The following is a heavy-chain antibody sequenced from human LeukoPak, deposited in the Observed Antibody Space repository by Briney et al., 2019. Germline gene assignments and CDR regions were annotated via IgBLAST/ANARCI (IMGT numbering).Heavy chain of an antibody. CDR3: AKGVGYCSGGSCQQFDY. V-gene: IGHV3-23*01. CDR1: GFTFSSYG. Sequence: PGGSLRLSCAASGFTFSSYGISWVRQAPGKGLEWVSAISGSGGSTYYADSVEGRFTISRDNSKNTLSLQMNSLRADDTAVYYCAKGVGYCSGGSCQQFDYWGQGTLVTVSS. J-gene: IGHJ4*02. D-gene: IGHD2-15*01. CDR2: ISGSGGST.